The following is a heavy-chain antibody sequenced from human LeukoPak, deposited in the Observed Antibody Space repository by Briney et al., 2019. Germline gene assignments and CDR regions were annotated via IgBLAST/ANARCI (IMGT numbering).Heavy chain of an antibody. D-gene: IGHD2-2*01. Sequence: GGSLRLSCAASGFTFSSYAMSWVRQAPGKGLEWVAVIWYDGSNKYYADSVKGRFTISRDNSKNTLYLQMNSLRAEDTAVYYCAREGRYCSSTSCYDVFDYWGQGTLVTVSS. CDR3: AREGRYCSSTSCYDVFDY. J-gene: IGHJ4*02. V-gene: IGHV3-33*08. CDR2: IWYDGSNK. CDR1: GFTFSSYA.